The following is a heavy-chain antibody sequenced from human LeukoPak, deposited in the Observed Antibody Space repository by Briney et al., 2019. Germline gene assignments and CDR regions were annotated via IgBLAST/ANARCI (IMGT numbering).Heavy chain of an antibody. CDR1: IVTVSSSY. CDR3: ARVKPVYGMDV. Sequence: GGTLSLSCVASIVTVSSSYMIWVREATGKGLEWVSVIYSGGSTDYADSVKGRFTISRDTSKNTLYLQMDSLRVEDTAVYYCARVKPVYGMDVWGQGTTVTVSS. CDR2: IYSGGST. J-gene: IGHJ6*02. V-gene: IGHV3-66*01.